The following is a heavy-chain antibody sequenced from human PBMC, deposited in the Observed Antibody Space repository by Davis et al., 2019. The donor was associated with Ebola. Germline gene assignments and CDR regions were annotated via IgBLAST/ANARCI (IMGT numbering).Heavy chain of an antibody. Sequence: ASVKVSCKASGYTFTDYNIHWMRQVPGQGLEWMGIINPSGGNTNYAQKFQGRVTMTRDTSTSTVYMELSSLRYDDTADYYCARGHNYAHEYWGQGTLVTVSS. V-gene: IGHV1-46*01. CDR2: INPSGGNT. CDR1: GYTFTDYN. D-gene: IGHD4-11*01. J-gene: IGHJ4*02. CDR3: ARGHNYAHEY.